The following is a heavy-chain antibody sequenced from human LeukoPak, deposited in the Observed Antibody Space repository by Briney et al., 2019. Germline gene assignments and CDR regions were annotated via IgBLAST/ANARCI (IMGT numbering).Heavy chain of an antibody. V-gene: IGHV1-69*05. CDR1: GGTFSSYA. CDR2: IIPIFGTA. D-gene: IGHD1-26*01. J-gene: IGHJ4*02. CDR3: ARGSPRLYYFDY. Sequence: SVKVSCKASGGTFSSYAISWVRQAPGQGLEWMGGIIPIFGTANYAQKFQGRVTITTDESTSTAYMELSSLRSEDTAVYYCARGSPRLYYFDYWGQGTLVTVSS.